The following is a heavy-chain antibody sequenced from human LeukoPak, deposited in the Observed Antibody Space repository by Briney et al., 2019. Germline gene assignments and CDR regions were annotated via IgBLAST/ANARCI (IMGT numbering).Heavy chain of an antibody. J-gene: IGHJ4*02. CDR3: AKDHTVSITYYFDY. V-gene: IGHV3-23*01. CDR1: GFTFSYYA. CDR2: ISGSGGST. D-gene: IGHD1-20*01. Sequence: GGSLRLSCAASGFTFSYYAMSWVRQAPGKGLEWVSAISGSGGSTYYADSVKGRFTISRDNPKNTLYLQMNSLRAEDTAVYYCAKDHTVSITYYFDYWGQGTLVTVSS.